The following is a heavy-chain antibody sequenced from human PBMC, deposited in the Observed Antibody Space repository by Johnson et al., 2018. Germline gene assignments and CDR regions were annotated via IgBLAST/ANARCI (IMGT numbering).Heavy chain of an antibody. V-gene: IGHV4-59*01. CDR2: IYYSGST. Sequence: VQLQESGPGLVKPSETLSLTCTVSGGSISSYYWSWIRQPPGKGLEWIGYIYYSGSTNYNPSLKSRVTIPVDTSKNPLSLKLGSVTAADTAVYYWARASVYYYYMDVWGKGTPVTVSS. CDR1: GGSISSYY. D-gene: IGHD6-6*01. J-gene: IGHJ6*03. CDR3: ARASVYYYYMDV.